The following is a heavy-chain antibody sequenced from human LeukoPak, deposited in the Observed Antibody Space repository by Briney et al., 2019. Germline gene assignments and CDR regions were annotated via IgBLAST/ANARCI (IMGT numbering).Heavy chain of an antibody. CDR1: GFTFSSYG. D-gene: IGHD2-2*01. CDR2: ISGSGGST. Sequence: PGGSLRLSCAASGFTFSSYGMHWVRQAPGKGLEWVSAISGSGGSTYYADSVKGRFTISRDNSKNTLYLQMNSLRAEDTAVYYCANQDIVVVPAADKYYFDYWGQGTLVTVS. V-gene: IGHV3-23*01. CDR3: ANQDIVVVPAADKYYFDY. J-gene: IGHJ4*02.